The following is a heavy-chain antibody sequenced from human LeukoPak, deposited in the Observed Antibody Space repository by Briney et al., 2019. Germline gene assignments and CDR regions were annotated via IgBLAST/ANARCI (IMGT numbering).Heavy chain of an antibody. CDR3: ARTSGWLDY. D-gene: IGHD6-19*01. J-gene: IGHJ4*02. Sequence: SQTLSLTCAISGDSVSSNSAAWNWITQSPSRGLEWLGRTCYRSKWYNEYAVSLKSRITINPDTSKNHFSLQLNSVTPEDTAVYYCARTSGWLDYWGQGTLVTVSS. CDR2: TCYRSKWYN. CDR1: GDSVSSNSAA. V-gene: IGHV6-1*01.